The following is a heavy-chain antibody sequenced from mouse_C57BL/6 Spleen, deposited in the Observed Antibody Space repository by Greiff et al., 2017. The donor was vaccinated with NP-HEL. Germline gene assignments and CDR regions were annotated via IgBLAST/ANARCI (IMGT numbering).Heavy chain of an antibody. CDR3: ARRTVGGYFDV. Sequence: QVQLQQSGAELVKPGASVKLSCKASGYAFSSYWMNWVKQRPGQGLEWIGQIYPGDGDTNYNGKFKGKATLTADKSSSTAYMQLSSLTSEDAAVDYCARRTVGGYFDVWGTGTTVTVSS. J-gene: IGHJ1*03. V-gene: IGHV1-80*01. CDR1: GYAFSSYW. CDR2: IYPGDGDT. D-gene: IGHD1-1*01.